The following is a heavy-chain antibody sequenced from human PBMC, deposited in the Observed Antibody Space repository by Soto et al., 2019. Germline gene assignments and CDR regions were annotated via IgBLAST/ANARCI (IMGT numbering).Heavy chain of an antibody. V-gene: IGHV1-69*13. Sequence: ASVKVSCKASGGTFSSYAISWVRQAPGQGLEWMGGIIPIFGTANYAQKFQGRVTITADESTSTAYMELSSLRSEDTAVYYCARDLLSNNPVRPWGQGTLVTVSS. D-gene: IGHD1-1*01. CDR2: IIPIFGTA. CDR3: ARDLLSNNPVRP. CDR1: GGTFSSYA. J-gene: IGHJ5*02.